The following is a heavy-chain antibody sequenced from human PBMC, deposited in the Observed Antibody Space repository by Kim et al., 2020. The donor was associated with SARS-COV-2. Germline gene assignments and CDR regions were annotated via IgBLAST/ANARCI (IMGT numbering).Heavy chain of an antibody. D-gene: IGHD2-15*01. Sequence: GGSLRLSCAASGFTVSSNYMSWVRQAPGKGLEWVSVIYSGGSTYYSDSAKGRFTISRDNSKNTLYLQMNSLRAEDTAAYYCSSPAAGGWYECYHYGTDV. CDR1: GFTVSSNY. J-gene: IGHJ6*01. V-gene: IGHV3-53*01. CDR3: SSPAAGGWYECYHYGTDV. CDR2: IYSGGST.